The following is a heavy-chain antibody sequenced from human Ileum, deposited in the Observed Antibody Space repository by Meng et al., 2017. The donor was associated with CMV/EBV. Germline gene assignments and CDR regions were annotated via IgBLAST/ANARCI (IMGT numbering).Heavy chain of an antibody. J-gene: IGHJ5*02. V-gene: IGHV1-2*02. Sequence: FTGYYMHCVRQAPGRGLACMGWINPASSGTNYAQKFQGSVTMTRDTSISTAYMELSRLRSDDTAVYYCATTPGVYCSSTRCYMSWFDPWGQGTLVTVSS. CDR2: INPASSGT. CDR3: ATTPGVYCSSTRCYMSWFDP. CDR1: FTGYY. D-gene: IGHD2-2*02.